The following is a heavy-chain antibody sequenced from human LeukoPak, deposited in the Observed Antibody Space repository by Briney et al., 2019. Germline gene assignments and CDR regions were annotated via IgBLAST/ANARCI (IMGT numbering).Heavy chain of an antibody. D-gene: IGHD6-6*01. J-gene: IGHJ4*02. CDR2: ISWDGGST. V-gene: IGHV3-43*01. CDR1: GFTFDDYT. Sequence: GGSLRLSCAASGFTFDDYTMHWVRQAPGKGLEWVSLISWDGGSTYYADSVRGRFTISRENSKNCLYLQMNSLRPEDTALYYCAKDGAYIAARPTYFDYWGQGTLVTVSS. CDR3: AKDGAYIAARPTYFDY.